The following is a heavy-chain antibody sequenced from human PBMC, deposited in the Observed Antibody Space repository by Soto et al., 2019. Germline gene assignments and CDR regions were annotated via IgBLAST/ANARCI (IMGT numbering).Heavy chain of an antibody. Sequence: SETLSLTCTVSGGSISSSSYYWGWIRQPPGKGLEWIGSIYYSGSTYYNPSLKSRVTISVDTSKNQFSLKLSSVTAADTAVYYCARPLGATPQPTNWFDPWGQGTLVTVSS. CDR3: ARPLGATPQPTNWFDP. D-gene: IGHD1-26*01. V-gene: IGHV4-39*01. J-gene: IGHJ5*02. CDR2: IYYSGST. CDR1: GGSISSSSYY.